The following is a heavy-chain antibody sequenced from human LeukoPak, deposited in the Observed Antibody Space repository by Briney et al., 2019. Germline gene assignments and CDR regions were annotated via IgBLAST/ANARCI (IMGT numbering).Heavy chain of an antibody. CDR2: IKQDGSEK. CDR3: ARDLEEMITFGGVIVIKYNWFDP. Sequence: GGSLRLSCAASGFTFSSYWMSWVRQAPGKGLEWVANIKQDGSEKHYVDSVKGRFTISRDNAKNSLYLQMNSLRAEDTAVYYCARDLEEMITFGGVIVIKYNWFDPWGQGTLVTVSS. CDR1: GFTFSSYW. V-gene: IGHV3-7*01. D-gene: IGHD3-16*02. J-gene: IGHJ5*02.